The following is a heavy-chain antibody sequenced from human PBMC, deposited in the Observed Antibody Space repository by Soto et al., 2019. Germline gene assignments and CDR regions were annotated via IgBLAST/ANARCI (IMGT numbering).Heavy chain of an antibody. V-gene: IGHV1-69*01. J-gene: IGHJ6*02. D-gene: IGHD5-12*01. CDR2: IIPIFGTA. CDR1: GGTFSSYA. CDR3: ARVGVEMATMRPGYYYGMDV. Sequence: QVQLVQSGAEVKKPGSSVKVSCKASGGTFSSYAISWVRQAPGQGLEWMGGIIPIFGTANYAQKFQGRVKITADESTSTAYMELSSLRSEDTAVYYCARVGVEMATMRPGYYYGMDVWGQGTTVTVSS.